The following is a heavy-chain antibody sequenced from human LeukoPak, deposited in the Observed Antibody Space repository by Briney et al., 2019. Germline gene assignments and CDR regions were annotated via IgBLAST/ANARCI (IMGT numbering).Heavy chain of an antibody. D-gene: IGHD3-10*01. CDR1: GGSISSYY. J-gene: IGHJ4*02. CDR2: IYYSGST. V-gene: IGHV4-59*01. Sequence: SETLSLTCTVSGGSISSYYWSWIRQPPGKGLEWIGYIYYSGSTNYSPSLKSRVTISVDTSKNQFSLKLSSVTAADTAVYYCARGGGPFRAFADYWGQGTLVTVSS. CDR3: ARGGGPFRAFADY.